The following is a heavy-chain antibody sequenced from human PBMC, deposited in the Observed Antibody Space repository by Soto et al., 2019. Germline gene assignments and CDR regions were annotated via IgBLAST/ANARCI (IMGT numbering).Heavy chain of an antibody. Sequence: QVQLQESGPGLVKPSQTLSLTCTVSGGSISSGGYYWSWIRQHPGKGLEWIGYIYYSGSTYYIPSLKSRVTISVDTSKNQFSLKLSSVTAADTAVYYCVTLGLGANVCWDWGQGTLVTVSS. CDR1: GGSISSGGYY. CDR2: IYYSGST. D-gene: IGHD1-26*01. J-gene: IGHJ4*02. CDR3: VTLGLGANVCWD. V-gene: IGHV4-31*03.